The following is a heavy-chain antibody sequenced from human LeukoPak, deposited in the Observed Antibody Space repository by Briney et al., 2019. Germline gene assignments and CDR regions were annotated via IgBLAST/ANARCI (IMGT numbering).Heavy chain of an antibody. CDR3: ARTPYYYDSSGYLAHYFDY. V-gene: IGHV4-59*01. CDR2: INHSGST. D-gene: IGHD3-22*01. Sequence: SETLSLTCTVSGGSISSYYWSWIRQPPGKGLEWIGEINHSGSTNYNPSLKSRVTISVDTSKNQFSLKLTSVTAADTAVYYCARTPYYYDSSGYLAHYFDYWGQGTLVTVSS. J-gene: IGHJ4*02. CDR1: GGSISSYY.